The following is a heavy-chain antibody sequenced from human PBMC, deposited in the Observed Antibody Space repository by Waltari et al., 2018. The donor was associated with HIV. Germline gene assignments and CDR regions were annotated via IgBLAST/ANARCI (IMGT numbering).Heavy chain of an antibody. D-gene: IGHD2-21*01. CDR1: GGSISSSNYY. V-gene: IGHV4-61*02. J-gene: IGHJ2*01. Sequence: QVQLQSGPGLVKSSQTLSLTCTVSGGSISSSNYYWSWIRRPAGKGRGWIGRVVLSGSNNYNPSLKSRISMSIDPSKNQFSLNLRSVTAEDTATYFCARRYCGRACNDFYYFDLWGRGTLVTVSS. CDR2: VVLSGSN. CDR3: ARRYCGRACNDFYYFDL.